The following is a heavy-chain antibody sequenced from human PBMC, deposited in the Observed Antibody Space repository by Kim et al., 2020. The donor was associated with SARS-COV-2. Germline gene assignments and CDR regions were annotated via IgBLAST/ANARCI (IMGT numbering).Heavy chain of an antibody. J-gene: IGHJ6*02. CDR1: GFTFSNAW. CDR2: IKSKTDGGTT. Sequence: GGSLRLSCAASGFTFSNAWMSWVRQAPGKGLEWVGRIKSKTDGGTTDYAAPVKGRFTISRDDSKNTLYLQMNSLKTEDTAVYYCTTDRQSTTVTYAYGMDVWGQGTTVTVSS. D-gene: IGHD4-17*01. V-gene: IGHV3-15*01. CDR3: TTDRQSTTVTYAYGMDV.